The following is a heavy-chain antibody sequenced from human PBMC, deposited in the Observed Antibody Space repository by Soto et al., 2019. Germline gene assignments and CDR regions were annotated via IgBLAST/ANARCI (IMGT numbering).Heavy chain of an antibody. Sequence: SETLSLTCTVSGGSISSGDYYWSWIRQPPGKGLEWIGYIYYSGSTYYNPSLNSRVTLSIDMTNNHVSLILNSVTAADTAVYYCARVGPWVPYYYDSSPYTFENWFDPWGQGTLVTVSS. J-gene: IGHJ5*02. CDR3: ARVGPWVPYYYDSSPYTFENWFDP. D-gene: IGHD3-22*01. V-gene: IGHV4-30-4*01. CDR2: IYYSGST. CDR1: GGSISSGDYY.